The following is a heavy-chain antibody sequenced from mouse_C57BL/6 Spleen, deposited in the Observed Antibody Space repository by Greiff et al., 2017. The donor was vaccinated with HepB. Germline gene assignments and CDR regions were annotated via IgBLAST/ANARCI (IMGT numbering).Heavy chain of an antibody. CDR1: GYAFSSSW. CDR3: ARANYYGSSPFAY. CDR2: ISPGDGDT. V-gene: IGHV1-82*01. Sequence: VKPGASVKISCKASGYAFSSSWMNWVKQRPGKGLEWIGRISPGDGDTNYNGKFKGKATLTADKSSSTAYMQLSSLTSEDSAVYFCARANYYGSSPFAYCGQGTLVTVSA. J-gene: IGHJ3*01. D-gene: IGHD1-1*01.